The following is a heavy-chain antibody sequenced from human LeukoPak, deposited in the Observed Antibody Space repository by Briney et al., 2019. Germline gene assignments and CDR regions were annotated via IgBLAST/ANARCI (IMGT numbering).Heavy chain of an antibody. V-gene: IGHV3-23*01. CDR2: ISGSGSST. D-gene: IGHD2-2*01. Sequence: GGSLRLSCAASGFTFTNYAMSWVRQAPGKGLEWVSAISGSGSSTYYADSVKGRFTISRDNSKNTLYLQMNSLRAEDTAVYYCAKVIDRGVPAATGNFDYWGQGTLVTVSS. CDR1: GFTFTNYA. CDR3: AKVIDRGVPAATGNFDY. J-gene: IGHJ4*02.